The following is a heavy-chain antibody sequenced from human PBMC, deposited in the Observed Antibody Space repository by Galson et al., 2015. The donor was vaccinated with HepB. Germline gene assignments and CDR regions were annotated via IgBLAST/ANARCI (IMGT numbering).Heavy chain of an antibody. CDR1: GFTFSNSA. D-gene: IGHD3-3*01. CDR3: ARDGDFWSGYTSQYYFDY. CDR2: ISYDGNKK. Sequence: SLRLSCAASGFTFSNSAMHWVRQAPGKGLEWVTVISYDGNKKHYADSVKGRFTISRDSSKNTLYLQMNSLRPEDTAVYYCARDGDFWSGYTSQYYFDYWGQGTLVTVSS. J-gene: IGHJ4*02. V-gene: IGHV3-30-3*01.